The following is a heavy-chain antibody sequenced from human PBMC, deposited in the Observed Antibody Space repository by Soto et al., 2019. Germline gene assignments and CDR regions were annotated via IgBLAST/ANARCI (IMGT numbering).Heavy chain of an antibody. CDR3: ATTITMIVVATNYYGMDV. V-gene: IGHV1-3*01. CDR2: INAGNGNT. CDR1: GYTFTSYA. Sequence: ASVKVSCKASGYTFTSYAMHWVRQAPGQRLEWMGWINAGNGNTKYSQKFQGRVTITADKSTSTAYTELSSLRSEDTAVYYCATTITMIVVATNYYGMDVWGQGTTVTVSS. D-gene: IGHD3-22*01. J-gene: IGHJ6*02.